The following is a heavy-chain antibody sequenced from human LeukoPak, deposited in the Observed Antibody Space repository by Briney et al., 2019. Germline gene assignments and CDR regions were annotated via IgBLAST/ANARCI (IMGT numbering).Heavy chain of an antibody. CDR3: ARSSITMVRGVIKSTTSWYHYYNMDV. CDR2: IKQDGSEK. J-gene: IGHJ6*03. Sequence: GGSLRLSCAASGFTFSDYYMSWVRQAPGKGLEWVANIKQDGSEKNYVGSVKGRFTIARDNAKNSLYLQMNSRRAEDTALYYCARSSITMVRGVIKSTTSWYHYYNMDVWGKGTTVTVSS. D-gene: IGHD3-10*01. CDR1: GFTFSDYY. V-gene: IGHV3-7*01.